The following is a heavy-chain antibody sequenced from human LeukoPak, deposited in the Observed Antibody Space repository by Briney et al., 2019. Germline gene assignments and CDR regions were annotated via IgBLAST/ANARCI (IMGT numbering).Heavy chain of an antibody. V-gene: IGHV4-59*01. CDR2: IYYSGST. D-gene: IGHD3-22*01. J-gene: IGHJ5*02. CDR1: GGSISSYY. Sequence: SETLSLTCTVSGGSISSYYWSWIRQPPGKGLEWIGYIYYSGSTNYNPSLKSRVTISLDTSKNQFSLKLSSVTAADTAVYYCAREEPYSYYYDSSGYYRGWFDPWGQGTLVTVSS. CDR3: AREEPYSYYYDSSGYYRGWFDP.